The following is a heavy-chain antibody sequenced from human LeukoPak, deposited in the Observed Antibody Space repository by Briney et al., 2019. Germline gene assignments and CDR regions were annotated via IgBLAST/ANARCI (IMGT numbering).Heavy chain of an antibody. Sequence: GGSLRLSCAASGFTFSSYWMSWVRQAPGKGLEWVANIKQDGSEKYYVDSVKGRFTISRDNAKNSLYLQMNSLRAEDTAVYYCARGGDAYYYDSSGYYSKFSDHFDYWGQGTLVTVSS. CDR1: GFTFSSYW. V-gene: IGHV3-7*01. CDR2: IKQDGSEK. CDR3: ARGGDAYYYDSSGYYSKFSDHFDY. J-gene: IGHJ4*02. D-gene: IGHD3-22*01.